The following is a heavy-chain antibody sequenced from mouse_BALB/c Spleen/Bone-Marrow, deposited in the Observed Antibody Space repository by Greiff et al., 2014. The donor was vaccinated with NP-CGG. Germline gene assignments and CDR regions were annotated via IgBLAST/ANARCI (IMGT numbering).Heavy chain of an antibody. Sequence: EVQLQQSGAELVRPGALVKLSCKASGFNIKDYYMHWVKQRPEQGLEWIGWIDPENGNTIYDPKFQGKASITADTSSNTAYLQLSSLTSEDTAVYYCASGYYGSSPYWYFDVWGAGTTVTVPS. J-gene: IGHJ1*01. V-gene: IGHV14-1*02. CDR1: GFNIKDYY. CDR3: ASGYYGSSPYWYFDV. CDR2: IDPENGNT. D-gene: IGHD1-1*01.